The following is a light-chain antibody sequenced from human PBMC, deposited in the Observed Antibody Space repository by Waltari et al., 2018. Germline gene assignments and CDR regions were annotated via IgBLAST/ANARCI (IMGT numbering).Light chain of an antibody. V-gene: IGKV4-1*01. CDR2: WAS. CDR1: RSILSSGNNKNY. Sequence: DIVMTQSPDSLAMSLGERATINCRSSRSILSSGNNKNYLGWYQNEPGQPPKLLFYWASTRQSGVPDRFSASGSGTDFSLTISSLQAEDVAVYYCQEYYTIPPWAFGQGTKVEIK. CDR3: QEYYTIPPWA. J-gene: IGKJ1*01.